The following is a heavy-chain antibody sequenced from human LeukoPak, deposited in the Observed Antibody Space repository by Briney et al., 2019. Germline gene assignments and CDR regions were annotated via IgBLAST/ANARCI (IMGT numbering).Heavy chain of an antibody. CDR1: GFTFSSYA. D-gene: IGHD3-22*01. V-gene: IGHV3-23*01. Sequence: PGGSLRLSCAASGFTFSSYAMSWVRQAPGKGLEWVSAISGSGGSTYYADSVKGRFTISRDNSKNTLYLQMNSLRAEDTAVYYCAKGPYYYDSSGYYGNYWGQGTLVTVSS. J-gene: IGHJ4*02. CDR3: AKGPYYYDSSGYYGNY. CDR2: ISGSGGST.